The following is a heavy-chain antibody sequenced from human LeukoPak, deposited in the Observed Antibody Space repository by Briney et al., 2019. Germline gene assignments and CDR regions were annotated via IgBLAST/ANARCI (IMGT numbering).Heavy chain of an antibody. CDR1: GYTFTSYG. D-gene: IGHD2-15*01. Sequence: GASVKVSCKASGYTFTSYGISWVRQAPGQGLEWMGWISAYNGNTNYAQKLQGRVTMTTDTSTSTAYMELRSLRSDDTAVYYCARDREVVAATPIDYWGQGTLVTVSS. CDR3: ARDREVVAATPIDY. CDR2: ISAYNGNT. J-gene: IGHJ4*02. V-gene: IGHV1-18*01.